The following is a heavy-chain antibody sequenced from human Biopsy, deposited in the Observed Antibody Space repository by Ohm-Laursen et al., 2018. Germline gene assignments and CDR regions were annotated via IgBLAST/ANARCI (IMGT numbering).Heavy chain of an antibody. CDR2: VYWDDDK. CDR1: GFSLNTGGVG. CDR3: AHSAGSEGFNVDFDY. J-gene: IGHJ4*02. Sequence: TQTLTLTCTFSGFSLNTGGVGVGWIRQPPGKALQWLALVYWDDDKRYSPTLKNRLTITKDTSQNQVVLTMTNMEPVDTGTYYCAHSAGSEGFNVDFDYWGQGTLVTVPS. D-gene: IGHD2-15*01. V-gene: IGHV2-5*02.